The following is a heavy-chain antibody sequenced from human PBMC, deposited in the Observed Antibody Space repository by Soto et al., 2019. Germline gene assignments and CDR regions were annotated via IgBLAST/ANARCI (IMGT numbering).Heavy chain of an antibody. D-gene: IGHD6-19*01. CDR3: AKGENGAVAESCFDY. CDR1: GFTFDDYT. CDR2: ISWDGGST. Sequence: EVQLVESGGVVVQPGGSLRLSCAASGFTFDDYTMHWVRQAPGKGLEWVSLISWDGGSTYYADSVKGRFTISRDNSKNSLYLQMNSLRTEDTALYYCAKGENGAVAESCFDYWGQGTLVTVSS. J-gene: IGHJ4*02. V-gene: IGHV3-43*01.